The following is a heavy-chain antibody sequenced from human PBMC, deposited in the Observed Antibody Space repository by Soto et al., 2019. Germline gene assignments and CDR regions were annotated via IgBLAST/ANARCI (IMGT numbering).Heavy chain of an antibody. V-gene: IGHV4-59*08. CDR2: IYHTVNT. CDR1: RASVSTEY. D-gene: IGHD3-3*01. CDR3: ARHDEGYFDFWSGYIRYGMDV. J-gene: IGHJ6*02. Sequence: TSESLSLTCTVCRASVSTEYWVRIRQNPGKAMERIGYIYHTVNTNENPSLESRGAITVKSTKKQFSLKLSSVTAADTAVYYCARHDEGYFDFWSGYIRYGMDVWGQGTTVTVSS.